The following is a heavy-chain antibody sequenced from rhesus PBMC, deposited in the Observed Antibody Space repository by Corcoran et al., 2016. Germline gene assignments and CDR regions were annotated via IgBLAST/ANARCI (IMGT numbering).Heavy chain of an antibody. CDR1: GFTFSNSW. J-gene: IGHJ4*01. CDR2: FKRKCASETT. Sequence: EVQLVETGAGLVQPAGSLRLFCAAPGFTFSNSWMRWVGQAPGEGLEWVGRFKRKCASETTDYATSEKGSFTIVRDDSQSTLYLQSNSLKTEDTAVYYCTEETIYYWDQEVLITVCS. D-gene: IGHD3-40*01. CDR3: TEETIYY. V-gene: IGHV3-30*02.